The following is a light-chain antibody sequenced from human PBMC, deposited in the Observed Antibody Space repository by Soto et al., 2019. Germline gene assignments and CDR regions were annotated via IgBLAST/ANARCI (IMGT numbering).Light chain of an antibody. V-gene: IGKV3-11*01. CDR1: QSVNNY. CDR2: DAS. Sequence: EIVLTQSPATLSLSPGARATLSCRASQSVNNYLVWYQQKPGQAPRALIYDASTRAPGIPARFSGSGSGTDFTLTISGLEPEDFAVYYCQQRMNAPWTFGQGTKVEI. J-gene: IGKJ1*01. CDR3: QQRMNAPWT.